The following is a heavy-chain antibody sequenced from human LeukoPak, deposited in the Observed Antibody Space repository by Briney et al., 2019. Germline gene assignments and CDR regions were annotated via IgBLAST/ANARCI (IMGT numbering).Heavy chain of an antibody. V-gene: IGHV4-39*07. Sequence: SETLSLTCTVSSGSISTSNYYWGWVRQPPGKGLEWIGSIYYSGSTYYNPSLKSRVTISVDTPKNQFSLKLSSVTAADTAVYYCARVGSSSWYGYYYYMDVWGKGTTVTVSS. CDR1: SGSISTSNYY. CDR2: IYYSGST. J-gene: IGHJ6*03. CDR3: ARVGSSSWYGYYYYMDV. D-gene: IGHD6-13*01.